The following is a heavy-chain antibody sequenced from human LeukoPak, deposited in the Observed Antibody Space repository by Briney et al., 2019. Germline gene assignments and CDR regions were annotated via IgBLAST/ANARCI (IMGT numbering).Heavy chain of an antibody. CDR2: INHSGST. V-gene: IGHV4-34*01. J-gene: IGHJ4*02. D-gene: IGHD6-19*01. CDR1: GFAFSPDW. CDR3: ARVPGRRYIAVAGYFDY. Sequence: GSLRLSCAASGFAFSPDWMSWVRQAPGKGLEWIGEINHSGSTNYNPSLKSRVTISVDTSKNQFSLKLSSVTAADTAVYYCARVPGRRYIAVAGYFDYWGQGTLVTVSS.